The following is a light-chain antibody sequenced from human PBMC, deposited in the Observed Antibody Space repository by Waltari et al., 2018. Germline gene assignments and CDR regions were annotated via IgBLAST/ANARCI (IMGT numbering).Light chain of an antibody. J-gene: IGKJ4*01. CDR3: QQLYSYPIT. Sequence: IQLTQSPSSLSASVGDRVTITCRVSQVISSDLAWYQQKPGKAPKLLISASSTLQSGVPPRFSGSGSGTDFTLTISSLQPEDFATYYCQQLYSYPITFGGGTKVEIK. V-gene: IGKV1-9*01. CDR1: QVISSD. CDR2: ASS.